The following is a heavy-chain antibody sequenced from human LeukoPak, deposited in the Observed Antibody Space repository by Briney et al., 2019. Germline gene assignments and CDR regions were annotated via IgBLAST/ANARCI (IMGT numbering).Heavy chain of an antibody. CDR2: ISGTGGST. CDR1: GFTFSSYG. V-gene: IGHV3-23*01. J-gene: IGHJ4*02. Sequence: GGSLRLSCAASGFTFSSYGMSWVRQAPGKGLEWVSGISGTGGSTYYADSVKGRFTISRDNSKNTLYLQMNSLRAEDTAVYYCARGPSGYHNTGGQGTLVTVSS. D-gene: IGHD5-12*01. CDR3: ARGPSGYHNT.